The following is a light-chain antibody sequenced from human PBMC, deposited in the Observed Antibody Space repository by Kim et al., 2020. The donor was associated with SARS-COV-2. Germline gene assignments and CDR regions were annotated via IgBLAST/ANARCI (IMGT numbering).Light chain of an antibody. CDR2: AAS. J-gene: IGKJ1*01. CDR1: QRISSC. CDR3: QQNNSNPRT. V-gene: IGKV1D-16*01. Sequence: DIQMTQSPSSLSAAVRDRVTITCRASQRISSCLAWFQQKPEKAPKPLIYAASSLQSGVSSRFSGNGSGTDFTLTISSLQPEDFATYYWQQNNSNPRTFGQGTKVEIK.